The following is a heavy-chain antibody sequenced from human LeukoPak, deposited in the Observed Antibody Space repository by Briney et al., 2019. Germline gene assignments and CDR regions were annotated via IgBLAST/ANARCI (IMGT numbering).Heavy chain of an antibody. J-gene: IGHJ4*02. CDR3: ARETLPPYD. D-gene: IGHD3-3*01. CDR1: GFTFTKYW. Sequence: PGGSLRLSCAASGFTFTKYWMTWVRQAPGKGLEWVANIKKDGSERKYVDPVKGRFIISRDNDKNLVDVQMNSLRAEDTAVHYCARETLPPYDWGQGTLVTVSS. CDR2: IKKDGSER. V-gene: IGHV3-7*01.